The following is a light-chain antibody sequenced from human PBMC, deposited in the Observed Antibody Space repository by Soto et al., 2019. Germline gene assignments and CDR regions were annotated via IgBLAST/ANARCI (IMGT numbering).Light chain of an antibody. Sequence: DIQMTQSPSSLSASVGDRVTITCRASLTISKSLNWYQQKPGKAPKVLIYGVSNLQSGVPSRFSGSGSGTDFTLTISSLQPEDVEIYYCQQSYRAPLTLGGGTSVEIK. CDR2: GVS. CDR3: QQSYRAPLT. J-gene: IGKJ4*01. V-gene: IGKV1-39*01. CDR1: LTISKS.